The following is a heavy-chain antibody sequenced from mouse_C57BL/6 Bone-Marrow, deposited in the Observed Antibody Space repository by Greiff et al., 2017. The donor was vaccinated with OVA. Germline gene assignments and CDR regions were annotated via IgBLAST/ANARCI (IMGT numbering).Heavy chain of an antibody. CDR2: ISSGSSTI. J-gene: IGHJ1*03. CDR1: GFPFSDYG. CDR3: AREEHYNGGPFDV. D-gene: IGHD1-1*01. Sequence: EVMLVESGGGLVKPGGSLKLSCAASGFPFSDYGMHWVRQAPEKGLEWVAYISSGSSTIYYADTVKGRFTITRDNAKNTLFLQMTSLRSEDTAMYDCAREEHYNGGPFDVWGTGTTVTVSS. V-gene: IGHV5-17*01.